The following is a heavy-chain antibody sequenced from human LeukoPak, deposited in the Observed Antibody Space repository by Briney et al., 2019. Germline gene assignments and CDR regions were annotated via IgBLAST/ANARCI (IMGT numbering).Heavy chain of an antibody. Sequence: GGSLRLSCAASGFTFSSYSMNWVRQAPGKGLGWVSYISSSSSTIYYADSVKGRFTISRDNAKNSLYLQMNSLRAEDTAVYYCARERGTATDDWGQGTLVTVSS. CDR3: ARERGTATDD. V-gene: IGHV3-48*04. CDR2: ISSSSSTI. J-gene: IGHJ4*02. CDR1: GFTFSSYS. D-gene: IGHD5-18*01.